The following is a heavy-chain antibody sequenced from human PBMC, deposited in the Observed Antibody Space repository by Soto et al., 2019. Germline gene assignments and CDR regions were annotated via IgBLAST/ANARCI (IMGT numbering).Heavy chain of an antibody. V-gene: IGHV4-31*03. CDR2: IYYSGST. Sequence: SETLSLTCTVSGGSISSGGYYWSWIRQHPGKGLEWIGYIYYSGSTYYNPSLKSRVTISVDTSKNQFSLKLSSVTAADTAVYYCARDRPTFGGVIVTPGGFDYWGQGTLVTVSS. CDR3: ARDRPTFGGVIVTPGGFDY. D-gene: IGHD3-16*02. J-gene: IGHJ4*02. CDR1: GGSISSGGYY.